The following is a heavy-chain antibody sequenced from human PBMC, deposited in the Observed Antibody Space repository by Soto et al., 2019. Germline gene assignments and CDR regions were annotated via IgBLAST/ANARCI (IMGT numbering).Heavy chain of an antibody. CDR1: GGSISSGDYY. J-gene: IGHJ3*02. CDR3: ARFRITMVRGVIGDAFDI. V-gene: IGHV4-30-4*01. CDR2: IYYSGST. Sequence: PSETLSLTCTVSGGSISSGDYYWSWIRQPPGKGLEWIGYIYYSGSTYYNPSLKSRVTISVDTSKNQFSLKLSSVTAADTAVYYCARFRITMVRGVIGDAFDIWGQGTMVTVSS. D-gene: IGHD3-10*01.